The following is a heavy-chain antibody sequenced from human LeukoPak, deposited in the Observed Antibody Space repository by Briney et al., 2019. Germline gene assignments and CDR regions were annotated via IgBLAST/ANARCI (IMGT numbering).Heavy chain of an antibody. CDR1: GGSISSSGYY. CDR2: IYHSGST. CDR3: ARDPIPMTGRAFDI. J-gene: IGHJ3*02. D-gene: IGHD2-2*02. Sequence: SETLSLTCTVSGGSISSSGYYWGWIRQPPGKGLEWIGDIYHSGSTNYNPSLKSRVTISLDESKNQFSLKLISVTAADTAVYYCARDPIPMTGRAFDIWAQGIMVTVSS. V-gene: IGHV4-39*07.